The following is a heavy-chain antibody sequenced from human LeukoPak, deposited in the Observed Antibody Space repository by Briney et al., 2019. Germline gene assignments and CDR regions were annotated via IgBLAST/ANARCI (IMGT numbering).Heavy chain of an antibody. CDR3: ARDIGYGQGGTDY. Sequence: SVKVSCKASGGTFCSYAISWVRQAPGQGLEWMGGIIPIFGTANYAQKFQGRVTITTDESTSTAYMELRSLRSDDTAVYYCARDIGYGQGGTDYWGQGTLVTVSS. D-gene: IGHD5-18*01. CDR1: GGTFCSYA. J-gene: IGHJ4*02. CDR2: IIPIFGTA. V-gene: IGHV1-69*05.